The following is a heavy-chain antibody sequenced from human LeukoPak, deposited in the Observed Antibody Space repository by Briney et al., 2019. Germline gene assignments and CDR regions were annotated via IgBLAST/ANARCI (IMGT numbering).Heavy chain of an antibody. CDR3: ARALSRRVVVVAAMYYFDY. D-gene: IGHD2-15*01. V-gene: IGHV1-18*04. CDR2: ISAYNGNT. CDR1: GYTFIDYY. J-gene: IGHJ4*02. Sequence: ASVKVSCKASGYTFIDYYIHWVRQAPGQGLEWMGWISAYNGNTNYAQKLQGRVTMTTDTSTSTAYMELRSLRSEDAAVYYCARALSRRVVVVAAMYYFDYWGQGTLVTVSS.